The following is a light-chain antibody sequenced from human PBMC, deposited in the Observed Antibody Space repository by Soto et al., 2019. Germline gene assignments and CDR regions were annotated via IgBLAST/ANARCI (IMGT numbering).Light chain of an antibody. Sequence: DIQMTQSPSTLSASVGDTVTITCRASQSISNWLAWYQQKPGQAPKLLIHKASTLESGVPSRLSGSGSGTEFTLTISSLQPDDFATFYCQQYDRFPYTFGQGTKLEIK. V-gene: IGKV1-5*03. CDR3: QQYDRFPYT. CDR1: QSISNW. CDR2: KAS. J-gene: IGKJ2*01.